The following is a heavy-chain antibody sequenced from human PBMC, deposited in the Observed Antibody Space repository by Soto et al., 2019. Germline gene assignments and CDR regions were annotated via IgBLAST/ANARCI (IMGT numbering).Heavy chain of an antibody. CDR2: IRAYTGTT. V-gene: IGHV1-18*01. Sequence: QVQLVQSGAEVKKPGASVKVSCKASGYTFTSYGISWVRQAPGQGLEWMGWIRAYTGTTNYAQKLQGRVTMTTDTSTTTAYMQLRSLTSDATAVYSCARDLPTMDVWGQGTTVTVSS. CDR3: ARDLPTMDV. J-gene: IGHJ6*02. CDR1: GYTFTSYG.